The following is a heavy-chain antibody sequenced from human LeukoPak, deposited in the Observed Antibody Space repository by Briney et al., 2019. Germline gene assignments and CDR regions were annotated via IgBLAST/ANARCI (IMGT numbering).Heavy chain of an antibody. CDR3: ARVGLRQTAWFDP. CDR2: LYPSGST. CDR1: GGSISDYY. J-gene: IGHJ5*02. D-gene: IGHD5-12*01. Sequence: SETLCLTCTVSGGSISDYYWSWIRQPAGKGLEWIGRLYPSGSTNYNPSLKSRLTMSLDTSKNQFSLKLSSVTAADTAVYYCARVGLRQTAWFDPWGQGIPITVSS. V-gene: IGHV4-4*07.